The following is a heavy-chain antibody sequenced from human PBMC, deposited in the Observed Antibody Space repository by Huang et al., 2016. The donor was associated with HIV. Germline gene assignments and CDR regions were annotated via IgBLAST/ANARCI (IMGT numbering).Heavy chain of an antibody. CDR1: GYTFNNYG. CDR3: ATDTRAYYYGSGTNGMDV. CDR2: ISADSGNP. J-gene: IGHJ6*02. V-gene: IGHV1-18*04. D-gene: IGHD3-10*01. Sequence: QVHLVQSRGELKKPGASVRVSCKTSGYTFNNYGIGWVRQAPGQGLEWIGWISADSGNPNYAQKVQGILTLTTDTSTRTVYMDLRSLRSDDTAVYYCATDTRAYYYGSGTNGMDVWGQGTTVIVSS.